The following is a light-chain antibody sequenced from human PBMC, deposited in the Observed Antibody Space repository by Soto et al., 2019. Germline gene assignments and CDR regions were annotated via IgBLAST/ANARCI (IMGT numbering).Light chain of an antibody. CDR3: QQSYITWPLT. J-gene: IGKJ4*01. V-gene: IGKV1-39*01. Sequence: DIQMTQSPSSLYASVGDRVTITCRASQSIKNDLNWYQQRPGKAPQLLIYAASSLQGGVPSRFSGTGSGTEFTLTISSLQPEEFATYYCQQSYITWPLTFGGGTKVEIK. CDR1: QSIKND. CDR2: AAS.